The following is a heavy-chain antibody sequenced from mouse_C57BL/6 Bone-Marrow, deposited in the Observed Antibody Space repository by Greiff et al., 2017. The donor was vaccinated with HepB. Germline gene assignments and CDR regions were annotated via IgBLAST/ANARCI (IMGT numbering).Heavy chain of an antibody. CDR1: GFTFSDYY. CDR2: ISNGGGST. CDR3: ARQSPVTTVVAPYAMDY. V-gene: IGHV5-12*01. D-gene: IGHD1-1*01. J-gene: IGHJ4*01. Sequence: EVKLVESGGGLVQPGGSLKLSCAASGFTFSDYYMYWVRQTPEKRLEWVAYISNGGGSTYYPDTVKGRFTISRDNAKNTLYLQLSRLKSEDTAMYDCARQSPVTTVVAPYAMDYWGQGTSVTVSS.